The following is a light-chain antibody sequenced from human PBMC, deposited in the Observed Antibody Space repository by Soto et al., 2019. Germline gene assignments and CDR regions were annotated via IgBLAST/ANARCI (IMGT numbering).Light chain of an antibody. CDR2: NDN. V-gene: IGLV1-44*01. Sequence: SVPTQAPSASGTPGQRVTISCSGSSSNIGTNTVNWYQQLPGTAPKLLIYNDNQRPSGVPDRFSGSKSDTSASLAISGLQSDDEADYYCAAWDGSLKGVVFGGGTKVTVL. CDR3: AAWDGSLKGVV. J-gene: IGLJ2*01. CDR1: SSNIGTNT.